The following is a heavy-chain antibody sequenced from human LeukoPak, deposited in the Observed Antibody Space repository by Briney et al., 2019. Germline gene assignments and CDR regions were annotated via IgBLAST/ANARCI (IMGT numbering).Heavy chain of an antibody. D-gene: IGHD3-10*01. CDR2: ISERGGST. V-gene: IGHV3-23*01. J-gene: IGHJ4*02. Sequence: PGGSLRLSCVVSGISLSNYAMTWVRQAPGKGLEWVSYISERGGSTTYADSVKGRFTISRDTSLNTLYRQMNNLRAEDTAVYFCAKRGVVIRGILVIGYHQEAYHYDFWGQGVLVTVSS. CDR3: AKRGVVIRGILVIGYHQEAYHYDF. CDR1: GISLSNYA.